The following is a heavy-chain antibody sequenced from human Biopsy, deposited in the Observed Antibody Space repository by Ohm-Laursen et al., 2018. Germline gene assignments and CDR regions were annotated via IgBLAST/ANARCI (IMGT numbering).Heavy chain of an antibody. CDR3: ARNRVDVVKVTTIGWNFDL. CDR2: IHYTGHI. CDR1: GDTISTYY. Sequence: SGTLSLTCNVSGDTISTYYWNWIRQTPGKGLEWIGYIHYTGHIRINPSLNSRVTISVDTSKDQFSLKLSSVTAADTAIYYCARNRVDVVKVTTIGWNFDLWGHGTLVTV. V-gene: IGHV4-59*08. D-gene: IGHD5-12*01. J-gene: IGHJ2*01.